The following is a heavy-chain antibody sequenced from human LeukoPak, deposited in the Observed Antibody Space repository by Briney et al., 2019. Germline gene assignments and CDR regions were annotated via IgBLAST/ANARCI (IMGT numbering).Heavy chain of an antibody. CDR3: AGQTIVVARFDP. CDR2: IYTSGST. D-gene: IGHD3-22*01. V-gene: IGHV4-61*02. J-gene: IGHJ5*02. Sequence: TLSLTCTVSGGSISSGSYYWSWIRQPAGKGLEWIGRIYTSGSTNYNPSLKSRVTMSVDTSKNQFSLKLSSVTAADTAVYYCAGQTIVVARFDPWGQGTLVTVSS. CDR1: GGSISSGSYY.